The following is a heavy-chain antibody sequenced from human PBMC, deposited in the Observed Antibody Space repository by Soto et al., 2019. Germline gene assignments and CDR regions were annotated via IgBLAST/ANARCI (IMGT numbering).Heavy chain of an antibody. CDR1: GYSFTSYW. CDR2: IYPGDSDT. D-gene: IGHD2-2*01. Sequence: GESLKISCKGSGYSFTSYWIGWVRQMPGKGLEWMGIIYPGDSDTRYSPSFQGQVTISADKSISTAYLQWSSLKASDTAMYYCARGANIVVVPAAVLFDAFDIWGQGTMVTVSS. V-gene: IGHV5-51*01. J-gene: IGHJ3*02. CDR3: ARGANIVVVPAAVLFDAFDI.